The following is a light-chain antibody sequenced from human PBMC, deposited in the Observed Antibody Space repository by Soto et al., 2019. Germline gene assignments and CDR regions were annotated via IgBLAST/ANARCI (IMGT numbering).Light chain of an antibody. Sequence: DIVMTQTPLSLSVTPGQPASISCKSSQSLLHRNGKTYLFWYLQKPGQPPQLLINEVSNRLSGVPDRFSGSGSGTDFTLLISPVEAEDAGVYYCMQSVQIPYTFGQGTKLEIK. V-gene: IGKV2D-29*01. CDR1: QSLLHRNGKTY. CDR3: MQSVQIPYT. CDR2: EVS. J-gene: IGKJ2*01.